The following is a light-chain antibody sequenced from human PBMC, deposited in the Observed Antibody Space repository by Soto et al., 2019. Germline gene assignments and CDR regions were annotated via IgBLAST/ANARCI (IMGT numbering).Light chain of an antibody. CDR2: EVF. Sequence: QAVVTQPPSASGSPGQSVTISCTGTSSDVGGYNYVSWYQQHPGKAPKLMIYEVFKRPSGVPDRFSGSKSGNTASLTVSGLQADDEADYYCSSYAGSNNFDVFGTGTKVTVL. CDR1: SSDVGGYNY. V-gene: IGLV2-8*01. J-gene: IGLJ1*01. CDR3: SSYAGSNNFDV.